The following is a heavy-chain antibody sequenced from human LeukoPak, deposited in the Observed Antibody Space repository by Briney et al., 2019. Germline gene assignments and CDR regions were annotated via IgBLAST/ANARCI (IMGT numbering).Heavy chain of an antibody. CDR2: IIPILGIA. CDR3: ARDTPDSSGYSIDY. J-gene: IGHJ4*02. CDR1: GGTFSSYA. Sequence: ASVKVSCKASGGTFSSYAISWVRQAPGQGLEWMGRIIPILGIANYAQKFQGRVTITADKSTSTAYMELSSLRSEDTAVYYCARDTPDSSGYSIDYWGQGTLVTVSS. D-gene: IGHD3-22*01. V-gene: IGHV1-69*04.